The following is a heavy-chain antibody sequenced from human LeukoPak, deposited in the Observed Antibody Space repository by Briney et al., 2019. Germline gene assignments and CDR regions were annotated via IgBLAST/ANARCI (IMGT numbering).Heavy chain of an antibody. CDR3: AKDYALFDP. J-gene: IGHJ5*02. Sequence: GGSLRLSCAASGFTFTDYAMSWVRQAPEKGLEWVSTISHNGGGTYYAESVKGRFTISRDNSKNTVYLQMNSLRAEDTAVYYCAKDYALFDPWGQGTLVTVSS. CDR2: ISHNGGGT. V-gene: IGHV3-23*01. CDR1: GFTFTDYA. D-gene: IGHD3-16*01.